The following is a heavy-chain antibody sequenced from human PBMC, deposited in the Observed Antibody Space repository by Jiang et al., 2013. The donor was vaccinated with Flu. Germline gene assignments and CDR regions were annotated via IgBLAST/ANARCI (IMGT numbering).Heavy chain of an antibody. J-gene: IGHJ4*02. CDR2: IWYDGSNK. CDR3: ARASRITMVRGVRAGDLDY. V-gene: IGHV3-33*01. D-gene: IGHD3-10*01. Sequence: EWVAVIWYDGSNKYYADSVKGRFTISRDNSKNTLYLQMNSLRAEDTAVYYCARASRITMVRGVRAGDLDYWGQGTLVTVSS.